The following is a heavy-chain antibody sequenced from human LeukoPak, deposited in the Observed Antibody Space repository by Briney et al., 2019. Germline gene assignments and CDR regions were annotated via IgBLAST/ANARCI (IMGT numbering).Heavy chain of an antibody. J-gene: IGHJ3*02. D-gene: IGHD1-1*01. Sequence: ASVKVSCKASGFSFPNYGISWVRQAPGQGLEWIGWITAYDGDTNYAQKFQDRVTMATDTSMSTASMELWSLRSDDTAVYYCARDYQLPSGPDLFDIWGQGTVVTVSS. CDR2: ITAYDGDT. CDR1: GFSFPNYG. V-gene: IGHV1-18*01. CDR3: ARDYQLPSGPDLFDI.